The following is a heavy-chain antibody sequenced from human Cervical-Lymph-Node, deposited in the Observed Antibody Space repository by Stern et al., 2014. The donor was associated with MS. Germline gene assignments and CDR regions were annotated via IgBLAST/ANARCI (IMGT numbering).Heavy chain of an antibody. Sequence: VQLVQSGPGLVKPSQTLSVTCAISGDSVSSNSAAWNWIRQSPSRGLEWLGRTYSRSKWYTDYAISVKSRITIKPDTSKNLLSLQLNSVTPDDTAVYYCARDQGSPEGFDYWGQGTLVTVSS. CDR3: ARDQGSPEGFDY. J-gene: IGHJ4*02. CDR2: TYSRSKWYT. D-gene: IGHD1-26*01. CDR1: GDSVSSNSAA. V-gene: IGHV6-1*02.